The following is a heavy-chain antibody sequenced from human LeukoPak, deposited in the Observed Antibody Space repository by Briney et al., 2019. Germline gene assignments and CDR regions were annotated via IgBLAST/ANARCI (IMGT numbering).Heavy chain of an antibody. Sequence: GGSLRLSCAASGFTFSTYNMSWVRQAPGKGLEWVSAISGSGGSTYYADSVKGRFTISRDNSKNTLYLQMNSLRAEDTAVYYCAKGRGAVAGLFDYWGQGTLVTVSS. CDR2: ISGSGGST. J-gene: IGHJ4*02. CDR3: AKGRGAVAGLFDY. D-gene: IGHD6-19*01. V-gene: IGHV3-23*01. CDR1: GFTFSTYN.